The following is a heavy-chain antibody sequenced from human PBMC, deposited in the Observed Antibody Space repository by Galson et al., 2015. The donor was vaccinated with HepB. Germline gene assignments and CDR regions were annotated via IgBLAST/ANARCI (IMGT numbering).Heavy chain of an antibody. CDR1: GFTFDDYA. D-gene: IGHD5-18*01. V-gene: IGHV3-9*01. CDR2: ISWNSGSI. J-gene: IGHJ4*02. CDR3: AKDMGQYSYGRVHFDY. Sequence: SLRLSCAASGFTFDDYAMHWVRQAPGKGLEWVSGISWNSGSIGYADSVKGRFTISRDNAKNSLYLQMNSLRAEDTALYYCAKDMGQYSYGRVHFDYWGQGTLVTVSS.